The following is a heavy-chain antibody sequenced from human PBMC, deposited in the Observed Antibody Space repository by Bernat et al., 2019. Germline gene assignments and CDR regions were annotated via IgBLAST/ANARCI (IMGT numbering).Heavy chain of an antibody. Sequence: QVQLVQSGAEVKKPGSSVKVSCKASGGTFSSYAISWVRQAPGQGLEWMGGIIPIFGTANYAQKFQGRVTITADESTSTAYMELSSLRSEDTAVYYCARDLPAIAAAHNWFDPWGQGTWVTVSS. CDR2: IIPIFGTA. J-gene: IGHJ5*02. V-gene: IGHV1-69*12. CDR3: ARDLPAIAAAHNWFDP. D-gene: IGHD6-13*01. CDR1: GGTFSSYA.